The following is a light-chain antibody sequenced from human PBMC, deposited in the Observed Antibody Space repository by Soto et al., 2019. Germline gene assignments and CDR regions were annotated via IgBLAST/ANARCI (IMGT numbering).Light chain of an antibody. CDR2: GAS. J-gene: IGKJ1*01. CDR1: QSVSSTY. V-gene: IGKV3-15*01. Sequence: EIVLTQSPGTLSLSPGETATLSCRASQSVSSTYLAWYQQKPGQAPRLLIYGASTRATGIPARFSGSGSGTEFTLTISSLQSEDFAVYYCQQYNNWPTFGQGTKVDNK. CDR3: QQYNNWPT.